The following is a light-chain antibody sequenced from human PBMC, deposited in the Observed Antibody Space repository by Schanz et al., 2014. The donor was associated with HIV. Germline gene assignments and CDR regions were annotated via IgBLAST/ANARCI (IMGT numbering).Light chain of an antibody. CDR3: QQYNSWPPMYT. Sequence: EIVLTQSPATLSLSPGERATLSCRASQSVSRHLAWYQQKPGQAPRLLIHGAATRATDIPARFSGSGSGTEFTLTIRSLQSEDFAVYYCQQYNSWPPMYTFGQGTKLEIK. CDR1: QSVSRH. J-gene: IGKJ2*01. V-gene: IGKV3D-15*01. CDR2: GAA.